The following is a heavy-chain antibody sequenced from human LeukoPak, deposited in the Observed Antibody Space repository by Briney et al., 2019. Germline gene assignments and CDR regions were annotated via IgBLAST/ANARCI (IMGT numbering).Heavy chain of an antibody. CDR2: INPNTGGT. Sequence: GASVKVSCKSSGNTFIAYYIHWVRQAPGQGPEWMGWINPNTGGTNYAQKLQGRVTMTTDTSTSTAYMELRSLRSDDTAVYYCARERAAYGQSPLFDYWGQGTLVTVSS. CDR3: ARERAAYGQSPLFDY. J-gene: IGHJ4*02. D-gene: IGHD3-10*01. CDR1: GNTFIAYY. V-gene: IGHV1-2*02.